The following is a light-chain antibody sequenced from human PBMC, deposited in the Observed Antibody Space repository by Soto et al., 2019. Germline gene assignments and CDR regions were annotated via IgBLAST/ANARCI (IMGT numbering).Light chain of an antibody. CDR3: QQTDSTPQT. V-gene: IGKV1-39*01. Sequence: DIQMTQSPSSLSASVGDRVTISCRASQSIRNYVSWYQQKPGTAPKLLIRAASTLQSGVPSRVSGSGSGTYLALTISSLQIEDFATYFCQQTDSTPQTFGQGTNVEI. J-gene: IGKJ1*01. CDR1: QSIRNY. CDR2: AAS.